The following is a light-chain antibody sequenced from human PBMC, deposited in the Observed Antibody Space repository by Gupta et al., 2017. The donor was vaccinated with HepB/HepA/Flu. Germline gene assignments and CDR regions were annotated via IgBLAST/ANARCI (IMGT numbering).Light chain of an antibody. Sequence: QSALTQPPSASGSPGPSVTISCTGTSSDVGGYNYVSWYQQHPGKAHKLMIYEVSKRPAGVPARFSASKSGNTASLTVSGRQEEEEADYYCGSDAGSNNLVFGGGTKLTVL. CDR3: GSDAGSNNLV. CDR1: SSDVGGYNY. V-gene: IGLV2-8*01. J-gene: IGLJ2*01. CDR2: EVS.